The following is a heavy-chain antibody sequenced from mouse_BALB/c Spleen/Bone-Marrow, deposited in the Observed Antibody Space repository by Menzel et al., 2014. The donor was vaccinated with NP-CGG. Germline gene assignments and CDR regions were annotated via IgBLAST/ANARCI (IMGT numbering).Heavy chain of an antibody. V-gene: IGHV5-12*02. CDR3: ARQGTLDY. CDR2: TSNGGGST. Sequence: EVQLQQSGGGLVQPGGSLKLSCATSGFTFRDYYMYWVRQTPEKRLEWVAYTSNGGGSTYYPDTVKGRFTISRDNAKNTLYLQMSRLKSEDTAMYYCARQGTLDYWGQGASVTVSS. CDR1: GFTFRDYY. J-gene: IGHJ4*01.